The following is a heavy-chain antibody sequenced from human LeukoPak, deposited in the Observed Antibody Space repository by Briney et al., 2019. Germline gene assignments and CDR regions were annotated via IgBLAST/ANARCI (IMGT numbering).Heavy chain of an antibody. CDR3: ARALGPAIVAANWFDP. Sequence: GESLKISCQGYGYSFTDYWIAWVRQKPGKGLEWMGIVYPGDSDTRYSPSFQGQVTISTDKSISTAYLQWSSLKVSDTAMYYCARALGPAIVAANWFDPWGQGTLVTVSS. CDR2: VYPGDSDT. CDR1: GYSFTDYW. V-gene: IGHV5-51*01. D-gene: IGHD1-26*01. J-gene: IGHJ5*02.